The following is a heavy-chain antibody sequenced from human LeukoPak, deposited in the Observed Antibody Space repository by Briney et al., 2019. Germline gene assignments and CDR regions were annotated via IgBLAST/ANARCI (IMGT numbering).Heavy chain of an antibody. V-gene: IGHV1-8*01. CDR2: MNPNSGNT. CDR3: ARGRYDILTGTN. D-gene: IGHD3-9*01. Sequence: ASVKVSCEASGYTFTSYDINWVRQATGQGLEWMGWMNPNSGNTGYAQKFQGRVTMTRSTSISTAYMELSSLRSEDTAVYYCARGRYDILTGTNWGQGTLVTVSS. CDR1: GYTFTSYD. J-gene: IGHJ4*02.